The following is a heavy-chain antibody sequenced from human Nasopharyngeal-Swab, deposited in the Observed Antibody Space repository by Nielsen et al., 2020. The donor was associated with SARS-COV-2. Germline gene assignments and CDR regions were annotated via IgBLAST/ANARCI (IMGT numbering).Heavy chain of an antibody. Sequence: PGKGLEWVSLISGDGGSTYYADSVKGRFTISRDNSKNSLYLQMNSLRTEDTALYYCAKAALNRDYYYGMDVWGQGTTVTVSS. J-gene: IGHJ6*02. D-gene: IGHD2/OR15-2a*01. V-gene: IGHV3-43*01. CDR2: ISGDGGST. CDR3: AKAALNRDYYYGMDV.